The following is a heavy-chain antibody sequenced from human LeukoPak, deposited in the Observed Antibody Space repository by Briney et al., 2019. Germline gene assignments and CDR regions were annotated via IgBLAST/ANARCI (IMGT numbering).Heavy chain of an antibody. CDR1: GYTFTGYY. CDR3: ARDRRRVGEAFDI. V-gene: IGHV1-2*02. CDR2: INPNSGGT. J-gene: IGHJ3*02. D-gene: IGHD1-26*01. Sequence: ASVKVSCKASGYTFTGYYMHWERQAPGPGLEWMGWINPNSGGTNYAQKFQGRVTMTRDTSISTAYMELSRLRSDDTAVYYCARDRRRVGEAFDIWGQGTMVIVS.